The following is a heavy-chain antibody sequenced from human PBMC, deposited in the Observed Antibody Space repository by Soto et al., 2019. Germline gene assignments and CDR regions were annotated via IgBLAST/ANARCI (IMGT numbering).Heavy chain of an antibody. Sequence: EVQLVESGGGLVQPGGSLRLSCVASGIPVSSNYMTWVRQAPGKGLEWVSVLHSGGDTYYANSVKGRFTISRQDSTNTLFLQMSSLKAEDTAVYYCARDGPYYYASRMDVWDQGTTVTVSS. J-gene: IGHJ6*02. CDR3: ARDGPYYYASRMDV. D-gene: IGHD3-10*01. CDR2: LHSGGDT. V-gene: IGHV3-53*04. CDR1: GIPVSSNY.